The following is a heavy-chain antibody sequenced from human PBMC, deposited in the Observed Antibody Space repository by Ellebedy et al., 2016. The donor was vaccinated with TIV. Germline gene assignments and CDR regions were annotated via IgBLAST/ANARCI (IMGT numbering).Heavy chain of an antibody. CDR1: GDSFSSYY. Sequence: SETLSLXXTVSGDSFSSYYWSWIRQPAGKGLEWIGRTYISGTTTYNPSLKSRVTFSVGTSKTQFTLKLSSVTAADTAVYYCARLKQSRDRSHWYFDLWGRGTLVTVSS. V-gene: IGHV4-4*07. CDR2: TYISGTT. D-gene: IGHD1-14*01. J-gene: IGHJ2*01. CDR3: ARLKQSRDRSHWYFDL.